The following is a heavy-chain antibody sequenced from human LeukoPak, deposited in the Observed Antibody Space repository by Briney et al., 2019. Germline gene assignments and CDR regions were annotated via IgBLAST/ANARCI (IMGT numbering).Heavy chain of an antibody. J-gene: IGHJ3*02. V-gene: IGHV4-59*01. CDR2: IYNSEST. D-gene: IGHD3-22*01. CDR1: GRSISTYY. CDR3: ARIYYHSGDYYRRAFDI. Sequence: RPSETLSLTCTVSGRSISTYYWRWMRQPPGNGLEGIAYIYNSESTNSNPSLKSRLTISVDTYKNQFSRRLSSVSAADTDVYYCARIYYHSGDYYRRAFDIWGQGTMVSVSS.